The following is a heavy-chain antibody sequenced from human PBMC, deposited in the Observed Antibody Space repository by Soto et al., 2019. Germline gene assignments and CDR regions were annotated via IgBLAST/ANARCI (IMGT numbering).Heavy chain of an antibody. CDR1: GYTFTSYY. V-gene: IGHV1-46*03. CDR2: INPSGGST. CDR3: AREGDIVVVPADSDAFYI. Sequence: ASVKVSCKASGYTFTSYYMHWVRQAPGQGLEWMGIINPSGGSTGYAQKFQGRVTMTRDTSTSTVYMELSGLRSEDTAVYYCAREGDIVVVPADSDAFYIWGQGTMVTVSS. J-gene: IGHJ3*02. D-gene: IGHD2-2*01.